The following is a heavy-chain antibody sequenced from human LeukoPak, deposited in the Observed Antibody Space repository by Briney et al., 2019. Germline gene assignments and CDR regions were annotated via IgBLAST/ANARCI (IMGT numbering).Heavy chain of an antibody. CDR2: ISSSSGYV. CDR3: ARPDYDFWSGSPGGHYMDV. V-gene: IGHV3-21*01. CDR1: GFTFTTYS. J-gene: IGHJ6*03. D-gene: IGHD3-3*01. Sequence: SGGSLRLSCAASGFTFTTYSMTWVRQAPGKGPEWVSSISSSSGYVYYADSVRGRFTISRDNAKNSLYLQMDSLRAEDTAVYYCARPDYDFWSGSPGGHYMDVWGKGTTVTVSS.